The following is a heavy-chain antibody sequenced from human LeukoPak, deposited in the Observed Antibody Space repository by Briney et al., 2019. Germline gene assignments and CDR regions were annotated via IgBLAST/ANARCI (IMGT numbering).Heavy chain of an antibody. CDR1: GFTFSIYS. J-gene: IGHJ3*02. D-gene: IGHD2-15*01. CDR3: ARDHATLDAFDI. V-gene: IGHV3-48*04. Sequence: PGGSLRLSCAASGFTFSIYSMNWVRQAPGKGLEWVSYISSTSSTIYYADSVKGRFTVSRDDAKNSLYLQMNTLRAEDTAVYYCARDHATLDAFDIWGQGTMVTVSS. CDR2: ISSTSSTI.